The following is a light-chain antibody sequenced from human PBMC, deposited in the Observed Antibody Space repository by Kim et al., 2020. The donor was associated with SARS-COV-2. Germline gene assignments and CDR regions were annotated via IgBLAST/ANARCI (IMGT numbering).Light chain of an antibody. J-gene: IGKJ2*01. CDR3: QQYNGWPYT. V-gene: IGKV3-15*01. CDR1: QSVSNN. CDR2: GAS. Sequence: SVSPGERATLSCRASQSVSNNLAWYQQKRGQAPRLLIYGASNRATDIPARFSGSGSGTEFTLTISSLQSEDFAVYHCQQYNGWPYTFGQGTKLEI.